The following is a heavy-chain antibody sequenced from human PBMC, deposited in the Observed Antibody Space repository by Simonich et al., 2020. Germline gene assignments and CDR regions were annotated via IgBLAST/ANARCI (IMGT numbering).Heavy chain of an antibody. CDR2: NNPNSGGT. D-gene: IGHD2-8*02. V-gene: IGHV1-2*02. Sequence: QVQLVQSGAEVKKPGASVKVSCKASGYTFTGYYMPWVRQAPGQGLEGMGCNNPNSGGTNYAQKFQGRVTMTRETSISTAYMELSRLRSDDTAVYYCARGPRWTGNDAFDIWGQGTMVTVSS. J-gene: IGHJ3*02. CDR3: ARGPRWTGNDAFDI. CDR1: GYTFTGYY.